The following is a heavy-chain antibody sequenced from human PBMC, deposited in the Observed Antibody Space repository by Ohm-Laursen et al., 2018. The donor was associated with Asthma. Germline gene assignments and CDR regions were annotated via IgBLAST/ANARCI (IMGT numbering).Heavy chain of an antibody. J-gene: IGHJ6*02. Sequence: SETLSLTCTVSGDSFTSGIYYWGWIRQHPGKGLEWIGYIYYSGSTYYNPSLKSRVTISVDTSKNQFSLKLSSVTAADTAVYYCARDRRGYCSGGSCYSAAGYYYGMDVWGQGTTVTVSS. D-gene: IGHD2-15*01. CDR2: IYYSGST. CDR3: ARDRRGYCSGGSCYSAAGYYYGMDV. V-gene: IGHV4-31*03. CDR1: GDSFTSGIYY.